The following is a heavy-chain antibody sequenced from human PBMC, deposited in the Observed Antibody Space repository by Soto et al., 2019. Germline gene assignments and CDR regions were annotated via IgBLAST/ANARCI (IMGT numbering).Heavy chain of an antibody. CDR3: ARHPERIAQIGWFDP. CDR2: ISSSSSSI. J-gene: IGHJ5*02. Sequence: GGSMRLSCAASGFTFRSCAMGWVRQATGKGLEWVSDISSSSSSIYYADSVKGRFTISRDNAKNSLYLQMNSLRAEDTAVYYCARHPERIAQIGWFDPWGQGTLVTVSS. V-gene: IGHV3-48*01. CDR1: GFTFRSCA. D-gene: IGHD6-13*01.